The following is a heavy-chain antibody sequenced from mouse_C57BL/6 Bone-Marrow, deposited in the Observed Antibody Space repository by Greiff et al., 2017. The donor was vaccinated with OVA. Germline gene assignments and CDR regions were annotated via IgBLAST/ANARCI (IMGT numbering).Heavy chain of an antibody. D-gene: IGHD2-4*01. CDR3: AKGGDYDAFAY. Sequence: VQLKESGPGLVAPSQSLSITCTVSGFSLTSYGVSWVRQPPGKGLEWLGVIWGDGSTNYHSALISRLSISKDNSKSQVFLKLNSQQTGDTATYYCAKGGDYDAFAYWGQGTLVTVSA. CDR1: GFSLTSYG. V-gene: IGHV2-3*01. CDR2: IWGDGST. J-gene: IGHJ3*01.